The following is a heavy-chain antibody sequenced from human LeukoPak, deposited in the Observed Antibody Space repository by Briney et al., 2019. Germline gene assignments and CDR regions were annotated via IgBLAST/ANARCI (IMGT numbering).Heavy chain of an antibody. CDR3: ARDKGDYYYYYMDV. Sequence: SGGSLRLSCAGSGFTFSGYSMHWVRQAPRRGLEWVAYISTSGSSAYYTDSVQGRFTISRDNAKNSLYLQMNTLRAEDTAVYYCARDKGDYYYYYMDVWGKGTTVTVSS. CDR1: GFTFSGYS. V-gene: IGHV3-48*01. D-gene: IGHD3-10*01. J-gene: IGHJ6*03. CDR2: ISTSGSSA.